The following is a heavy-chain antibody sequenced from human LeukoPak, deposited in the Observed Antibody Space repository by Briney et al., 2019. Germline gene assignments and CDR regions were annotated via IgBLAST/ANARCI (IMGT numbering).Heavy chain of an antibody. CDR3: AKDMSSIGAKLCDY. Sequence: GGSLRLSCAASGFTFDDYAMHWVRQAPGKGLEWVPGISWNSGSIGYADSVKGRFTISRDNAKNSLYLQMNCLRAEDMALYYCAKDMSSIGAKLCDYWGQGTLVTVSS. V-gene: IGHV3-9*03. J-gene: IGHJ4*02. CDR2: ISWNSGSI. CDR1: GFTFDDYA. D-gene: IGHD3-10*01.